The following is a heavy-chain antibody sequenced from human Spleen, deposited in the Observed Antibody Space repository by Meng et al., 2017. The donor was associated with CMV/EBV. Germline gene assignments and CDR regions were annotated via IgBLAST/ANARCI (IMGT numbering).Heavy chain of an antibody. CDR1: GFTFSSYW. CDR2: IKEDGSEK. V-gene: IGHV3-7*01. Sequence: GESLKISCAASGFTFSSYWMSWVRQAPGKGLEWVANIKEDGSEKYYVDSVKGRFTISRDNAKNSLYLQMNSLRAEDTAVYYCAKVGGGYFDYWGQGTLVTVSS. D-gene: IGHD3-10*01. CDR3: AKVGGGYFDY. J-gene: IGHJ4*02.